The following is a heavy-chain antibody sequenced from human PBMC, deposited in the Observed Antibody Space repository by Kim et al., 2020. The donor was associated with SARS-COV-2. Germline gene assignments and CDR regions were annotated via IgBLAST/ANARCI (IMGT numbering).Heavy chain of an antibody. CDR2: INHSGST. CDR1: GGSFSGYY. D-gene: IGHD3-3*01. CDR3: ARVPGITIFGVVIYYGMDV. V-gene: IGHV4-34*01. Sequence: SETLSLTCAVYGGSFSGYYWSWIRQPPGKGLEWIGEINHSGSTNYNPSLKSRVTISVDTSKNQFSLKLSSVTAADTAVYYCARVPGITIFGVVIYYGMDVWGQGTTVTVSS. J-gene: IGHJ6*02.